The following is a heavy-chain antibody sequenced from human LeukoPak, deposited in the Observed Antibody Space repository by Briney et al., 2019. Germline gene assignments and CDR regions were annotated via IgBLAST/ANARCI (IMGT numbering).Heavy chain of an antibody. CDR2: IYYSGST. V-gene: IGHV4-39*07. D-gene: IGHD2-2*01. CDR1: GGSITSSSYY. J-gene: IGHJ5*02. CDR3: ARDLGVVPAWGWFDP. Sequence: PSETLSLTCTVSGGSITSSSYYWGWIRQPPGKGLEWIGYIYYSGSTYYNPSPKSRVTISVDTSKNQFSLNLSSVTAADTAVYYCARDLGVVPAWGWFDPWGQGTLVIVSS.